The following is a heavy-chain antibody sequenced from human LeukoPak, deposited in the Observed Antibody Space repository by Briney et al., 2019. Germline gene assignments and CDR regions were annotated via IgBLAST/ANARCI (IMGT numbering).Heavy chain of an antibody. J-gene: IGHJ4*02. V-gene: IGHV4-39*01. Sequence: SETLSLTCTVSGGSISSSSYYWDWVRQPPGKGLEWIGSFYYSGSTYYNPSLKSRVTISVDTSGDQFSLKLSSVTAADTAVYYCASRVRNGGGHDYWGQGTLVTLSS. CDR2: FYYSGST. D-gene: IGHD3-16*01. CDR3: ASRVRNGGGHDY. CDR1: GGSISSSSYY.